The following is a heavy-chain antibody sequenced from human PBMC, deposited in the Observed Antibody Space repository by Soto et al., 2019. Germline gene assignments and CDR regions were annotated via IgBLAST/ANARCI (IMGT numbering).Heavy chain of an antibody. CDR1: GGTFNNYG. CDR3: ASWDYDVLTGYSYDD. Sequence: QVQLVQSGAEVKKPGSSVKVSCKASGGTFNNYGMGWVRQAPGQGLEWMGGIIPMIGRTNYAQKFQGRVTLPADASRSTAYMELISLRSEDTAVYYCASWDYDVLTGYSYDDWGQGTLVTVSS. V-gene: IGHV1-69*01. D-gene: IGHD3-9*01. J-gene: IGHJ4*02. CDR2: IIPMIGRT.